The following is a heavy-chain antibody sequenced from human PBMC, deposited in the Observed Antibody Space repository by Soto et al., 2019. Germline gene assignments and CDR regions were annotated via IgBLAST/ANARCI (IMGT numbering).Heavy chain of an antibody. Sequence: EVQLVESGGGLVKPGGSLRLSCAASGFTFSNAWMNWVRQAPGKGLEWVGRIKSKTDGGTTDYAAPVKGRFTISREYSKNTLYPQMNSLKTEDTAVYYCTTSYRTYYDSSGYYYGYGMDVWGQGTTVTVSS. V-gene: IGHV3-15*07. D-gene: IGHD3-22*01. CDR3: TTSYRTYYDSSGYYYGYGMDV. CDR1: GFTFSNAW. CDR2: IKSKTDGGTT. J-gene: IGHJ6*02.